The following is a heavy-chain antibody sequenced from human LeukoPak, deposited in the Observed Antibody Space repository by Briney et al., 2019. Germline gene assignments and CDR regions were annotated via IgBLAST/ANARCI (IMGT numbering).Heavy chain of an antibody. CDR1: GFSVSTYW. D-gene: IGHD6-6*01. CDR2: ITGSGDST. J-gene: IGHJ4*02. Sequence: GGSLRLSCAASGFSVSTYWMTWVRQAPGKGLEWVSAITGSGDSTYYADSVKGRFTISRDNSKNTLYVQMNSLRAEDTAVYYCAKGGSSQPNFFNYWGQGTLVTVSS. CDR3: AKGGSSQPNFFNY. V-gene: IGHV3-23*01.